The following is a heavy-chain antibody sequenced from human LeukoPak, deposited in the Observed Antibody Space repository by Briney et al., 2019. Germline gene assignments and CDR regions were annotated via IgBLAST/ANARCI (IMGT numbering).Heavy chain of an antibody. D-gene: IGHD6-19*01. CDR3: ARHSGSGWQALGY. V-gene: IGHV1-18*04. CDR1: GYTFINYG. J-gene: IGHJ4*02. CDR2: TSYSGNT. Sequence: ASVEVSCKASGYTFINYGISWVRQAPGLGLEWMGWTSYSGNTNYAQKFQDRVTMTTDTSTTTAYMELRSLESDDTAVYYCARHSGSGWQALGYWGQGTLVTVSS.